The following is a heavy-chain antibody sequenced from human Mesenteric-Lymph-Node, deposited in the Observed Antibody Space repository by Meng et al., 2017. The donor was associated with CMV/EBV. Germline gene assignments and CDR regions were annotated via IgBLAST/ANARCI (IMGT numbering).Heavy chain of an antibody. CDR2: ISASGADT. D-gene: IGHD3-3*01. J-gene: IGHJ6*02. CDR1: GFTFSGYA. CDR3: AKDKGYDFWSGYQRGDYYYYYGMDV. Sequence: GESLKISCAASGFTFSGYAMSWVRQAPGKGLAWVATISASGADTYYRDSVKGRFTISRVDSKSTLWLQLDSLRAEDTAVYYCAKDKGYDFWSGYQRGDYYYYYGMDVWGQGTTVTVSS. V-gene: IGHV3-23*01.